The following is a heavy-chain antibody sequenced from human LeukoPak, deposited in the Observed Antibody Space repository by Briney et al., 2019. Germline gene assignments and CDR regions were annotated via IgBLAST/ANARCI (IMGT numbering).Heavy chain of an antibody. V-gene: IGHV1-18*01. CDR1: GYTFTSYG. D-gene: IGHD3-22*01. Sequence: ASVKVSCKXSGYTFTSYGISWVRQAPGQGLEWMGRISAYNGNTNYAQKLQGRVTMTTDTSTSTAYMELRSLRSDDTAVYYCARVPPDYYDSSGYSEGLDYWGQGTLVTVSS. CDR2: ISAYNGNT. CDR3: ARVPPDYYDSSGYSEGLDY. J-gene: IGHJ4*02.